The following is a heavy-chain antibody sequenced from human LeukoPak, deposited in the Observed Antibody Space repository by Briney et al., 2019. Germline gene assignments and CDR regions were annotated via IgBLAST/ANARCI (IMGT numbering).Heavy chain of an antibody. V-gene: IGHV4-4*07. J-gene: IGHJ4*02. Sequence: PSETLSFTCTVSGGSISSYYWSWIRQPAGKGLEWIGRIYTSGSTNYNPSLKSRVTMSVDTSKNQFSLKLSSVTAADTAVYYCARDERVTFGGVIVLAFDYWGQGTLVTVSS. CDR1: GGSISSYY. CDR3: ARDERVTFGGVIVLAFDY. CDR2: IYTSGST. D-gene: IGHD3-16*02.